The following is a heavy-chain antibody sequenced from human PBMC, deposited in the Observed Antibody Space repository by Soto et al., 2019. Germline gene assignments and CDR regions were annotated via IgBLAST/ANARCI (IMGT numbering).Heavy chain of an antibody. CDR2: IYPGDSHT. V-gene: IGHV5-51*01. CDR3: ARLLSPGSHPKYSSGWAPFDY. D-gene: IGHD6-19*01. J-gene: IGHJ4*02. Sequence: PGESLKISCKGSGYSFTSYWIGWVRQMPWKGLEWMGIIYPGDSHTRYSPSFQGQVTISADKSISTAYLQWSSLKASDTAMYYCARLLSPGSHPKYSSGWAPFDYWGQGTLVTVSS. CDR1: GYSFTSYW.